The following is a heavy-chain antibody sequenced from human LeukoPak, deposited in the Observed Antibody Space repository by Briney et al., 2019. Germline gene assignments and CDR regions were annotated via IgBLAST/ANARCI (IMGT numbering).Heavy chain of an antibody. CDR3: ARDPSDDQGLDY. CDR2: TYYRSKWYY. CDR1: GDSVSSNTAA. Sequence: SQNLSLNCAISGDSVSSNTAAWYWIRQSPSRGLEWLGRTYYRSKWYYEYAVSVSSRITINADTSKKQFSLQLNSVTPEDTAVYYCARDPSDDQGLDYWGQGTLVTVSS. J-gene: IGHJ4*02. V-gene: IGHV6-1*01. D-gene: IGHD3-16*01.